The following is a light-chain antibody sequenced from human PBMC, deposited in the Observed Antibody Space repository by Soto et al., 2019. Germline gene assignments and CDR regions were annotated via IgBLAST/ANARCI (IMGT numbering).Light chain of an antibody. CDR1: QSVTSTY. Sequence: EFVLTQSPGTLSLSPGERAILSCRASQSVTSTYIAWYQQKPGQAPRLLIYGASSRATGIPDIFSGSGSGTDFTLTISRLEAEDFAVYYCQYYGSSPPTTFGQGTKLEIK. J-gene: IGKJ2*01. V-gene: IGKV3-20*01. CDR2: GAS. CDR3: QYYGSSPPTT.